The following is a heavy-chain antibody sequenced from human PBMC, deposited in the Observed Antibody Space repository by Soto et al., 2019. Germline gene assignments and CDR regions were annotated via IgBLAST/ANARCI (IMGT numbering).Heavy chain of an antibody. D-gene: IGHD3-10*01. CDR1: GYSVTIYW. J-gene: IGHJ6*02. CDR2: IYPGDSDT. V-gene: IGHV5-51*01. Sequence: GESLKISCKGSGYSVTIYWIGWVRQMPGKGLEWMGIIYPGDSDTRYSPSFQGQVTISADKSISTAYLQWSSLKASDTAMYYCARTNGSGSYYAYYYYYGMDVWGQGTMVTVSS. CDR3: ARTNGSGSYYAYYYYYGMDV.